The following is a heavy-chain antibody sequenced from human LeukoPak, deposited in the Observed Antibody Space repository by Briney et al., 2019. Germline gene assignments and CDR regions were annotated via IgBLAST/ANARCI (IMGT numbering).Heavy chain of an antibody. CDR3: ARTGEYYYYMDV. Sequence: PGGSLRLSCAASGFTFSSYAMHWVRQAPGKGLEWVAVISYDGSNKYYADSVKGRFTISRDNSKNTLYLQMNSLRAEDTAVYYCARTGEYYYYMDVWGKGTTVTVSS. CDR1: GFTFSSYA. CDR2: ISYDGSNK. V-gene: IGHV3-30*01. J-gene: IGHJ6*03. D-gene: IGHD3-16*01.